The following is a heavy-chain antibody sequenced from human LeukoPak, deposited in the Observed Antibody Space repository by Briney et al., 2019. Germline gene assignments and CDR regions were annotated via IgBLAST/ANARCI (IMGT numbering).Heavy chain of an antibody. D-gene: IGHD2-15*01. V-gene: IGHV3-23*01. CDR1: GFTFSTYA. Sequence: GGSLRLSCAASGFTFSTYAVNWVRQAPGKGLEWVSTISGSGDSTYYADSVKGRFTISRDNSKDTLYLQMSSVRVDDTAVYYCARGSRGLDYWGQGTLVTVSS. J-gene: IGHJ4*02. CDR2: ISGSGDST. CDR3: ARGSRGLDY.